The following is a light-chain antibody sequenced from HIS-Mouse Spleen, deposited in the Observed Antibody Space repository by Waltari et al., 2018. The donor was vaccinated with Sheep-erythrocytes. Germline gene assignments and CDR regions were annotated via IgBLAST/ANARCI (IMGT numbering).Light chain of an antibody. J-gene: IGLJ3*02. V-gene: IGLV2-8*01. CDR2: EVS. Sequence: QSALTQPPSASGAPGQSVTISCTGTSSHVGGYNYVSWYQQHPGKAPNLMIYEVSKRPSGVPDRFSGSKSGTTASLTVSGLQAEDEADYYCSSYAGSNNWVFGGGTKLTVL. CDR1: SSHVGGYNY. CDR3: SSYAGSNNWV.